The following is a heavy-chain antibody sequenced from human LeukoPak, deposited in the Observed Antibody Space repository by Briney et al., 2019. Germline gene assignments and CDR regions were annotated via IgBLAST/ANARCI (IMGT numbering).Heavy chain of an antibody. J-gene: IGHJ4*02. CDR1: GGSISSGGYY. Sequence: SETLSLTCTVSGGSISSGGYYWSWIRQAPGKGLEWIGYIYHSGSTYYNPSLKSRVTISVDRSKNQFSLKLSSVTAADTAVYYCARRGDCSSTSCYIFDYWGQGTLVTVSS. CDR3: ARRGDCSSTSCYIFDY. V-gene: IGHV4-30-2*01. D-gene: IGHD2-2*02. CDR2: IYHSGST.